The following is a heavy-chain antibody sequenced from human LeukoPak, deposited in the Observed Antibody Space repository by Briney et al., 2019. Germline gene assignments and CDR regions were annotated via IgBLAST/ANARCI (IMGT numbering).Heavy chain of an antibody. CDR3: ARDRHTALPDY. Sequence: PGGSLRLSCAASGFTFSSYGMHWVRQAPGKGLEWVAIIWYDGSNKYYADSVKGRFTISRDNSKNTLYLQMSSLRAEDTAVYYCARDRHTALPDYWGQGTLVTVSS. V-gene: IGHV3-33*01. J-gene: IGHJ4*02. CDR2: IWYDGSNK. D-gene: IGHD5-18*01. CDR1: GFTFSSYG.